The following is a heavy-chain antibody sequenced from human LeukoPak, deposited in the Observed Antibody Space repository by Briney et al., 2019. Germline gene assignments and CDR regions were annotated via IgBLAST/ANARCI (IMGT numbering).Heavy chain of an antibody. CDR2: ISYDGSNK. V-gene: IGHV3-30*03. J-gene: IGHJ3*02. CDR1: GFTFSSYW. D-gene: IGHD6-13*01. Sequence: GGSLRLSCTASGFTFSSYWMSWVRQAPGKGLEWVAVISYDGSNKYYADSVKGRFTISRDNSKNTLYLQMNSLRAEDTAVYYCARPRGQLVPQGAFDIWGQGTMVTVSS. CDR3: ARPRGQLVPQGAFDI.